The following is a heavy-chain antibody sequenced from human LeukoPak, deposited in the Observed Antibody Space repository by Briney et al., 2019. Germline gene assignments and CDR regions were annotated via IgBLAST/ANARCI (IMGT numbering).Heavy chain of an antibody. J-gene: IGHJ4*02. CDR2: ISGSGGTT. V-gene: IGHV3-23*01. CDR3: ARDLTSYGSGSYYNEDY. Sequence: GESPRLSCAASGFTFISYAMSWVRQAPGKGLEWVSAISGSGGTTYYADSVKGRFTISRDNSRNTLYLQMNSLRADDTAVYYCARDLTSYGSGSYYNEDYWGQGTLVAVSS. D-gene: IGHD3-10*01. CDR1: GFTFISYA.